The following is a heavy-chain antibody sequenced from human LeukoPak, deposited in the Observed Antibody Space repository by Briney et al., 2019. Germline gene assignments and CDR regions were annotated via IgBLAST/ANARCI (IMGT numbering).Heavy chain of an antibody. CDR1: GYTFTSYG. J-gene: IGHJ6*02. V-gene: IGHV1-18*01. D-gene: IGHD3-16*01. Sequence: ASVKVSCKASGYTFTSYGISWVRQAPGQGLEWMGWISAYNGNTNYAQKLQGRVTMTTDTSTSTAYMELRSLRSDDTAVYYSARDDGGVIASLQVYGMDVWGQGTTVTASS. CDR2: ISAYNGNT. CDR3: ARDDGGVIASLQVYGMDV.